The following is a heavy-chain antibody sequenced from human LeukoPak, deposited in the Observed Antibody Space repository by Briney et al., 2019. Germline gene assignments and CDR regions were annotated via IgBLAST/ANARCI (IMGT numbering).Heavy chain of an antibody. CDR2: IYYSGST. J-gene: IGHJ4*02. CDR3: AGGPPGSSGWYYDY. D-gene: IGHD6-19*01. V-gene: IGHV4-30-4*02. CDR1: GGSISSGDYY. Sequence: PSETLSLTCTVSGGSISSGDYYWSWIRQPPGKGLEWIGYIYYSGSTYYNPSLKSRVTISVDTSKNQFSLRLSSVTAADTAVYYCAGGPPGSSGWYYDYWGQGTLVTVSS.